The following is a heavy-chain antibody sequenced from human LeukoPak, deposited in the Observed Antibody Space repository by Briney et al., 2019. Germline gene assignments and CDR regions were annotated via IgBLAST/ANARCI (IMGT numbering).Heavy chain of an antibody. V-gene: IGHV4-34*01. CDR2: INHSGST. J-gene: IGHJ2*01. Sequence: SETLSLTCAVYGGSFSGYYWSWIRQPPGKGLEWIGEINHSGSTNYNPSLKSRVTISVDTSKNQFSLKLSSVTAADTAVYYCAGDVHISGRSVRIQGPPRYFDLWGRGTLVTVSS. CDR1: GGSFSGYY. D-gene: IGHD1-26*01. CDR3: AGDVHISGRSVRIQGPPRYFDL.